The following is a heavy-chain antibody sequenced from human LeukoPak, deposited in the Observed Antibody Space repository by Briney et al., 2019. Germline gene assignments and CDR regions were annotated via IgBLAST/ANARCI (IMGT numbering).Heavy chain of an antibody. D-gene: IGHD3-9*01. CDR3: ARDRTFTGYLAFDY. V-gene: IGHV3-33*01. CDR2: IWYDGSNK. J-gene: IGHJ4*02. Sequence: GRSLRLSCAASGFTFSSYGMHWVRQAPGKGLEWVAVIWYDGSNKYYADSVKGRFTISRDNSKNTLYLQMHSLRAEDTAVYYCARDRTFTGYLAFDYWGQGTLVTVSS. CDR1: GFTFSSYG.